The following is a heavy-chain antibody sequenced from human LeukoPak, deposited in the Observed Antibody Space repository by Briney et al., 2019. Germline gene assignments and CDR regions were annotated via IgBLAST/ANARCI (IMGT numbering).Heavy chain of an antibody. J-gene: IGHJ4*02. CDR3: ARTPYLYFGSGSFQFDY. Sequence: GGSLRLSCAASGFTFSSYWMSWVRQAPGKGLEWVAFIRYDGSNKYYADSVKGRFTISRDNSKNTLYLRMNSLRAEDTAVYFCARTPYLYFGSGSFQFDYWGQGTLVTVSS. V-gene: IGHV3-33*08. CDR2: IRYDGSNK. D-gene: IGHD3-10*01. CDR1: GFTFSSYW.